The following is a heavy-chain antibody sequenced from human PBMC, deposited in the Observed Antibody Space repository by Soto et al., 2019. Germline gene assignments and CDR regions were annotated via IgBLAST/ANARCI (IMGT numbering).Heavy chain of an antibody. CDR2: FDPEDGET. Sequence: ASVKVSCKVSGYTLTELSMHWVLQAPGKGLEWMGGFDPEDGETIYAQKFQGRVTMTEDTSTDTAYMELSSLRSEDTAVYYCATDFCSSTSCQGEYYYYGMDVWAKGPRSPSP. V-gene: IGHV1-24*01. CDR3: ATDFCSSTSCQGEYYYYGMDV. CDR1: GYTLTELS. D-gene: IGHD2-2*01. J-gene: IGHJ6*02.